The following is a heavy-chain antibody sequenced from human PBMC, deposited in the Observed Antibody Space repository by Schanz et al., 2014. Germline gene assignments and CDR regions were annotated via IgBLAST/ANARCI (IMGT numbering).Heavy chain of an antibody. CDR2: ISAYSGNS. J-gene: IGHJ6*02. CDR1: GYTLTGFG. CDR3: ARFNSGSHSPPYYYYGMDV. V-gene: IGHV1-18*01. Sequence: QVQLVQSGAEVKKPGASVKVSCKASGYTLTGFGVSWVRQAPGQGREWMGWISAYSGNSKYAQKLTGRAPMTPDTSTNTASMELRSLTSDATAVYYCARFNSGSHSPPYYYYGMDVWGQGTTVTVSS. D-gene: IGHD1-26*01.